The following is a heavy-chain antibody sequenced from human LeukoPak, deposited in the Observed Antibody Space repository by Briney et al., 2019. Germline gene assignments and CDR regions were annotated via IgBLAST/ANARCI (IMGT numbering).Heavy chain of an antibody. J-gene: IGHJ5*02. CDR3: AKGRDKYQLLSKNWFDP. Sequence: PGGSLRLSCAASGFTFDDYAMHWVRQAPGKGLEWVSGISWNSGSIGYADSVKGRFTISRDNVKNSPYLQMNSLRAEDTALYYCAKGRDKYQLLSKNWFDPWGQGTPVTVSS. D-gene: IGHD2-2*01. CDR1: GFTFDDYA. CDR2: ISWNSGSI. V-gene: IGHV3-9*01.